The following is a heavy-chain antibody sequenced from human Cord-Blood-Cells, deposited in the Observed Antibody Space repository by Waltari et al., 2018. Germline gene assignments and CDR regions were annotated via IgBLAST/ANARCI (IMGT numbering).Heavy chain of an antibody. Sequence: QVQLVQSGAEVKKPGASVKVSCKASGYTFTSYDINWVRQATGQGPEWMGWMNPNKGNTGYAQKFQGRVTMTRNTSISTAYMELSSLRSEDTAVYYCARGSEYYGSGSYYNDYWGQGTLVTVSS. D-gene: IGHD3-10*01. CDR1: GYTFTSYD. CDR3: ARGSEYYGSGSYYNDY. J-gene: IGHJ4*02. V-gene: IGHV1-8*01. CDR2: MNPNKGNT.